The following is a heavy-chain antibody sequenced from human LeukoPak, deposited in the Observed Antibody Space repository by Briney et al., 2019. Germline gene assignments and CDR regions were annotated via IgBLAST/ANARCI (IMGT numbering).Heavy chain of an antibody. V-gene: IGHV1-2*02. J-gene: IGHJ4*02. Sequence: ASVKVSCKPSGYTFTGYYIHWVRQASGQGIEWVAWINPNSGGTKYSKQFQGRVILTRETSISTAYMELSRLTSDDTAVYYCARGHSDIWYSLGHWGQGTLVTVSA. CDR3: ARGHSDIWYSLGH. CDR1: GYTFTGYY. CDR2: INPNSGGT. D-gene: IGHD1-26*01.